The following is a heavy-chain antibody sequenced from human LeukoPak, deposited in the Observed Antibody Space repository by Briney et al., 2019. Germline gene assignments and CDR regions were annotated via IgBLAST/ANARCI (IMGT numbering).Heavy chain of an antibody. CDR2: INPSGGST. CDR1: GYTFTSYY. D-gene: IGHD2-15*01. Sequence: GASVKVSCKASGYTFTSYYMHWVRQAPGQGLEWMGIINPSGGSTSYAQKFQGRVTMTRDTSTSTVYMELSSLRSEDTAVYYCARDGYCSGGSCYFPAGPALLVTHNWFDPWGQGTLVTVSS. J-gene: IGHJ5*02. V-gene: IGHV1-46*01. CDR3: ARDGYCSGGSCYFPAGPALLVTHNWFDP.